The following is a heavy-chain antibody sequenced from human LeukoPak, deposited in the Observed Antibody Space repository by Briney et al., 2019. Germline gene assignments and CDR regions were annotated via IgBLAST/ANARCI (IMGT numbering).Heavy chain of an antibody. V-gene: IGHV3-11*06. CDR1: GFTFSDYY. CDR3: ARGNRPPDY. Sequence: GGSLRLSCAASGFTFSDYYMSWIRQAPGKGLEWVSYISGSSKYINYADSVKGRFTISRDNAKNSLYLQMNSLRAEDTAVYYCARGNRPPDYWGQGTLVTASS. J-gene: IGHJ4*02. CDR2: ISGSSKYI.